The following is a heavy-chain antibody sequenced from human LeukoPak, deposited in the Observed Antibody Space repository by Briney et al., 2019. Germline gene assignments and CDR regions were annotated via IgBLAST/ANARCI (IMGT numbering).Heavy chain of an antibody. V-gene: IGHV1-18*01. CDR3: ARGDSSSWYPLNYYYYYYMDV. J-gene: IGHJ6*03. CDR1: GYTFTSYG. D-gene: IGHD6-13*01. Sequence: GASVKVSCKASGYTFTSYGISWVRQAPGQGLEWRGWISAYNGNTNYAQKLQGRVTMTTDTSTSTAYMELRSLRPDDTAVYYCARGDSSSWYPLNYYYYYYMDVWGKGTTVTVSS. CDR2: ISAYNGNT.